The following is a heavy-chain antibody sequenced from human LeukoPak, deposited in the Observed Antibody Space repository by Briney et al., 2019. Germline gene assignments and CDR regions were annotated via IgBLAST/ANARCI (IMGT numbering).Heavy chain of an antibody. Sequence: ASVKVSCKASGGTFSSYAISWVRQAPGQGLEWMGGIIPIFGTANYAQKFQGRGTITADKSTSTAYMALSSLRSEDTAVYYCASRVDYVWGSYRYHDYWGQGTLVTVSS. V-gene: IGHV1-69*06. CDR1: GGTFSSYA. CDR2: IIPIFGTA. CDR3: ASRVDYVWGSYRYHDY. J-gene: IGHJ4*02. D-gene: IGHD3-16*02.